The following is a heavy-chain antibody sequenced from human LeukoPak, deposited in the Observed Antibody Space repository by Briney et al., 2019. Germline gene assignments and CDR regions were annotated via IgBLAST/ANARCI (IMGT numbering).Heavy chain of an antibody. D-gene: IGHD3-16*02. J-gene: IGHJ4*02. V-gene: IGHV3-53*01. CDR3: ARGFGGSYRYLDY. CDR2: FYVGGNT. CDR1: GFTFSNYW. Sequence: GGSLRLSCVVSGFTFSNYWMTWVRQAPGKGLEWVSAFYVGGNTFYADSVKGRFTISRDNSKNTLYLQLNSLRAEDTAVYFCARGFGGSYRYLDYWGQGTLVTVSS.